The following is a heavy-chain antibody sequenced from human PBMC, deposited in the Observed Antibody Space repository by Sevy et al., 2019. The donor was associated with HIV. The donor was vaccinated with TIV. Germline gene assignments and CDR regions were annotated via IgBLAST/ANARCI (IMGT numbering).Heavy chain of an antibody. CDR3: AREGGEIAARPDQLPFDY. D-gene: IGHD6-6*01. CDR2: ISYDGSNK. CDR1: GFTFSSYA. V-gene: IGHV3-30-3*01. Sequence: WGSLRLSCAASGFTFSSYAMHWVRQAPGKGLEWVAVISYDGSNKYYADSVKGRFTISRDNSKNTLYLQMNSLRAEDTAVYYCAREGGEIAARPDQLPFDYWGQGTLVTVSS. J-gene: IGHJ4*02.